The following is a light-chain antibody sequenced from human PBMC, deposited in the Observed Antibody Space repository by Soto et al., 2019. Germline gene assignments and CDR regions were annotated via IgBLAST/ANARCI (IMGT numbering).Light chain of an antibody. Sequence: QSALTQPRSVSGSPGQSVTISCTGTSSDVGGYDFVSWYQQYPGKAPKLLIYVVTERPSGVPDRFSGFKSGDTASLTISGLQAEDEADYYCWSYVGGHSWVFGGGTKLTVL. V-gene: IGLV2-11*01. CDR3: WSYVGGHSWV. CDR1: SSDVGGYDF. J-gene: IGLJ2*01. CDR2: VVT.